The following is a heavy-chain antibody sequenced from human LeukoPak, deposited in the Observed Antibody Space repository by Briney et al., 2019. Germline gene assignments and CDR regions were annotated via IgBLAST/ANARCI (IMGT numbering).Heavy chain of an antibody. CDR1: GFTVSGNY. V-gene: IGHV3-53*01. J-gene: IGHJ4*02. CDR2: IYSGGST. CDR3: ARVGVDYYDSSGYPFDY. D-gene: IGHD3-22*01. Sequence: PGGSLRLSCAASGFTVSGNYMSWVRQAPGKGLEWVSVIYSGGSTYYADSVKGRFTISRDNSKNTLYLQMNSLRAEDTAVYYCARVGVDYYDSSGYPFDYWGQGTLVTVSS.